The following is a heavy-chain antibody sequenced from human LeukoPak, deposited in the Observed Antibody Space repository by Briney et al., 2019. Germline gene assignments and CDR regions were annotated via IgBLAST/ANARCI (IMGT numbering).Heavy chain of an antibody. Sequence: GASVKVSCKASGYTFTSYGISWVRQAPGQGLEWMGWISAYNGNTNYAQKLQGRVTMTTDTSTSTAYMELRSLRSDDTAVYYCARDSDLIVVVPAADRDAFDIWGQGTMVTVSS. J-gene: IGHJ3*02. V-gene: IGHV1-18*01. CDR3: ARDSDLIVVVPAADRDAFDI. D-gene: IGHD2-2*01. CDR2: ISAYNGNT. CDR1: GYTFTSYG.